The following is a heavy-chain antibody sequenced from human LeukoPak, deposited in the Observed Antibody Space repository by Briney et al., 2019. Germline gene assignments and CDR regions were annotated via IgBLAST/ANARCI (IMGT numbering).Heavy chain of an antibody. V-gene: IGHV3-30*04. D-gene: IGHD3-22*01. CDR3: AREDYYDSSVPFDY. CDR1: GFTFSSYA. CDR2: ISYDGSNK. Sequence: RGSLRLSCAASGFTFSSYAMHWVRQAPGKGLEWVAVISYDGSNKYYADSVKGRFTISRDNSKNTLYLQMNSLRAEDTAVYYCAREDYYDSSVPFDYWGQGTLVTVSS. J-gene: IGHJ4*02.